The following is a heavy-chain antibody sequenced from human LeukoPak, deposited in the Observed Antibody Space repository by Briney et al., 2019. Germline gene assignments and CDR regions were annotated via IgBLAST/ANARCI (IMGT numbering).Heavy chain of an antibody. D-gene: IGHD2-15*01. Sequence: ASVKVSCKASGYTFTSYDISWVRQASGQGLEWMGWMNPNSGNTGYAQKFQGRVTMNRNTSISTAYMELSSLRSEDTAVYYCARGGEYCSGGRCYSGVYYDSWGQGTLVTVSS. CDR2: MNPNSGNT. CDR1: GYTFTSYD. CDR3: ARGGEYCSGGRCYSGVYYDS. V-gene: IGHV1-8*01. J-gene: IGHJ4*02.